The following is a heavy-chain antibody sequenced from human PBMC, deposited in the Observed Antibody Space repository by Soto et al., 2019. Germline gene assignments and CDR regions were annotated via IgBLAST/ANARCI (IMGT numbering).Heavy chain of an antibody. CDR1: GGTFSSYA. CDR3: ARGNYYDSSGYYQTRYNWFDP. Sequence: SVKVSCKASGGTFSSYAISWVRQAPGQGLEWMGGIIPIFGTANYAQKSQGRVTITADESTSTAYMELSSLRSEDTAVYYCARGNYYDSSGYYQTRYNWFDPWGQGTLVTVS. D-gene: IGHD3-22*01. J-gene: IGHJ5*02. CDR2: IIPIFGTA. V-gene: IGHV1-69*13.